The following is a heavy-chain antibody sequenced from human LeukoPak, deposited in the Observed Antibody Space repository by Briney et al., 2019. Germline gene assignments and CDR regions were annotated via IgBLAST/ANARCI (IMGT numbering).Heavy chain of an antibody. D-gene: IGHD6-19*01. J-gene: IGHJ4*02. Sequence: GSLRLSCAASGFTFSSYAMSWVRQAPGKGLEWVSAISGSGGSTYYADSVKGRFTISRDDSKNTLYLQMNSLRAEDTAVYYCARTREQWLVFDYWGQGTLVTVSS. CDR1: GFTFSSYA. V-gene: IGHV3-23*01. CDR3: ARTREQWLVFDY. CDR2: ISGSGGST.